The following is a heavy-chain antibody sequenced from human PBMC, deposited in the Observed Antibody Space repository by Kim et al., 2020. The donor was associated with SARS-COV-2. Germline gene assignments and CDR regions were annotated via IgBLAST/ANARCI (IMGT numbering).Heavy chain of an antibody. CDR1: GGSISSSSYY. CDR2: IYYSGST. V-gene: IGHV4-39*01. D-gene: IGHD4-17*01. Sequence: SETLSLTCTVSGGSISSSSYYWGWIRQPPGKGREWIGSIYYSGSTYYNPSLKSRVTISVDTSKNQFPLKLSSVTAADTAVYYCEYGDIYFDYWGQGTLVTVSS. CDR3: EYGDIYFDY. J-gene: IGHJ4*02.